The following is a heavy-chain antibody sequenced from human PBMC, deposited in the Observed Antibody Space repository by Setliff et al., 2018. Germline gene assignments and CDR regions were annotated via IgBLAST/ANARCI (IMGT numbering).Heavy chain of an antibody. Sequence: SVKVSCKASGGTFSSYAISWVRQAPGQGLEWMGGIIPILGIANYAQKFQGRVTITADESTSTAYMELSSLRSEDTAIYYCARVRNTQNGFFDYWSQGTLVTVSS. CDR3: ARVRNTQNGFFDY. CDR2: IIPILGIA. J-gene: IGHJ4*02. CDR1: GGTFSSYA. D-gene: IGHD1-1*01. V-gene: IGHV1-69*10.